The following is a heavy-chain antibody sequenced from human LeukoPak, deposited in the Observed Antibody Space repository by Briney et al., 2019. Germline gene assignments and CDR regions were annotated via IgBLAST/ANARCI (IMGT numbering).Heavy chain of an antibody. J-gene: IGHJ3*02. D-gene: IGHD3-22*01. Sequence: GGSLRLSCAASGFTFDDYAMHWVRQAPGKGLEWVSLISWDGGSTYYAGSVKGRFTISRDNSKNTLYLQMNSLRAEDTAVYYCAKPYYYDSSGYLLWAFDIWGQGTMVTVSS. CDR3: AKPYYYDSSGYLLWAFDI. CDR2: ISWDGGST. CDR1: GFTFDDYA. V-gene: IGHV3-43D*03.